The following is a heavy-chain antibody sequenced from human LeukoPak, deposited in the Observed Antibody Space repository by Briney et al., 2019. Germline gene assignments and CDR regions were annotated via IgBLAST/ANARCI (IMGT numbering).Heavy chain of an antibody. D-gene: IGHD2-21*02. V-gene: IGHV3-23*01. CDR2: ISGSGGST. J-gene: IGHJ1*01. Sequence: PGGSLRLSCAASGFTFSSYAMSWVRQAPGKGLEWVSAISGSGGSTYYADSVKGRFTIPRDNSKNTLYLQMNSLRAEDTAVYYCAKDRAYCGGDCYPEYFQHWGQGTLVTVSS. CDR3: AKDRAYCGGDCYPEYFQH. CDR1: GFTFSSYA.